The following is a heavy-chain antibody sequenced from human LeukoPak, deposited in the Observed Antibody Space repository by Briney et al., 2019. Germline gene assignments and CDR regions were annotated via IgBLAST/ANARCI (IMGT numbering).Heavy chain of an antibody. Sequence: GGSLRLSCAASGFTFSIFGLNWVRQAPGKGPEWISYIDARSGITYYADSVQGRFTISRDDARESVFLQMDGLRVDDTAVYYCARTYDFGRGPPGDAFDNWGPGTWVIVSA. CDR1: GFTFSIFG. CDR2: IDARSGIT. CDR3: ARTYDFGRGPPGDAFDN. J-gene: IGHJ3*02. D-gene: IGHD3-3*01. V-gene: IGHV3-48*01.